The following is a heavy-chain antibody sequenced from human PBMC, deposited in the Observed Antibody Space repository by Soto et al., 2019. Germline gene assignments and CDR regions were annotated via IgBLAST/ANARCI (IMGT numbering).Heavy chain of an antibody. J-gene: IGHJ4*01. CDR2: ISSDGRSE. V-gene: IGHV3-30*18. CDR1: GFMFSVYG. Sequence: QVQLVESGGGVVQPGRSRRLSCAASGFMFSVYGMHWVRQAPGKGPEWVAVISSDGRSEFYADPVKGRFTISRDNPKSTVFLQMNSLRPEDTAIYYCAKTIDTPSGVRIRGRGAELDYWGHGTLVTVSS. CDR3: AKTIDTPSGVRIRGRGAELDY. D-gene: IGHD1-26*01.